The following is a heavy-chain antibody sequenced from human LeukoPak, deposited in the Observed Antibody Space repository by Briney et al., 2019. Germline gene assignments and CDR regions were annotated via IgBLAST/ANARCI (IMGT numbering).Heavy chain of an antibody. CDR1: GFTFASYA. D-gene: IGHD3-22*01. V-gene: IGHV3-23*01. CDR2: ISGSGGST. CDR3: AKDLGDSSGYNPFDS. Sequence: GGSLRLSCAASGFTFASYAMSWVRQAPGKGLEWVSAISGSGGSTYYADSVKGRFTISRDNSKNTLYLQMNSLRAEDTAIYYCAKDLGDSSGYNPFDSWGQGTLVTVSS. J-gene: IGHJ4*02.